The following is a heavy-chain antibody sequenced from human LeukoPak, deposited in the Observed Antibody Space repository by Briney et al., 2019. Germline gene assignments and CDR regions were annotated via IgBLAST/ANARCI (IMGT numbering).Heavy chain of an antibody. CDR1: GFTFSSYS. CDR2: ISSSSYI. V-gene: IGHV3-21*01. J-gene: IGHJ3*02. D-gene: IGHD6-19*01. Sequence: PGGSLRLSCAASGFTFSSYSMNWVRQAPGKGLEWVSSISSSSYIYYADSVKGRFTISRDNAKNSLYLQMNSLRAEDTAVYYCARAKSSGWYGGAFDIWGQGTMVTVSS. CDR3: ARAKSSGWYGGAFDI.